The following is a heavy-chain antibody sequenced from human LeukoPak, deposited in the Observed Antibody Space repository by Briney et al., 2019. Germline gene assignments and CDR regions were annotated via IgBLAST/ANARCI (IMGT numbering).Heavy chain of an antibody. CDR3: ARRHYDFWSGYYPYYFDY. D-gene: IGHD3-3*01. V-gene: IGHV4-59*12. CDR2: IYYSGST. Sequence: SETLSLTCTVSGGSISSYYWSWIRQPPGKGLEWIGYIYYSGSTNYNPSLKSRVTISVDTSKNQFSLKLSSVTAADTAVYYCARRHYDFWSGYYPYYFDYWGQGTLVTVSS. CDR1: GGSISSYY. J-gene: IGHJ4*02.